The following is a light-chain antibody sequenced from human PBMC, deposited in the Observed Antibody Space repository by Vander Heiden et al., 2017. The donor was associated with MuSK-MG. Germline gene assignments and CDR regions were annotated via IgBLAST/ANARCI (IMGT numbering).Light chain of an antibody. J-gene: IGKJ1*01. Sequence: AIQMTQSPSSLSASVGDRVIITCRASQGIENDLAWFQQMPGKAPQLLIYGTSTLNSGVPSRFSGSGSGTDFTLTINSLQPEDFATYYCRQDVNYPRTFGQGTKVEVK. V-gene: IGKV1-6*01. CDR3: RQDVNYPRT. CDR1: QGIEND. CDR2: GTS.